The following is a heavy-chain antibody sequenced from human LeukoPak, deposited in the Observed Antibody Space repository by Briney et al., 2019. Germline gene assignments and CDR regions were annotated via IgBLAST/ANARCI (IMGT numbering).Heavy chain of an antibody. J-gene: IGHJ4*02. CDR3: AKVLEYTTLDSSGYYSGFDY. D-gene: IGHD3-22*01. V-gene: IGHV3-23*01. CDR1: GFTFSSYA. CDR2: ISGSGGST. Sequence: GGSLRLSCAASGFTFSSYAMSWVRQAPGKGLEWVSAISGSGGSTYYADSVKGRFTISRDNSRNTLYLQMNSLRAEDTAVYYCAKVLEYTTLDSSGYYSGFDYWGQGTLVTVSS.